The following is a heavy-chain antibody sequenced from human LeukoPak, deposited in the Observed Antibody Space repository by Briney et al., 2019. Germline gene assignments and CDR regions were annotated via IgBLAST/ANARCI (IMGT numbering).Heavy chain of an antibody. D-gene: IGHD4/OR15-4a*01. V-gene: IGHV3-7*01. CDR1: GFTCRNYW. J-gene: IGHJ5*02. CDR3: VRSVLS. CDR2: INRDGSEN. Sequence: GGSLRLSCAASGFTCRNYWMSWVRQAPGKGLEWVANINRDGSENYYVDSVKGRFTMSRDNSRNTLDLQMDSLRAEDTAVYFCVRSVLSWGQGTRVTVSS.